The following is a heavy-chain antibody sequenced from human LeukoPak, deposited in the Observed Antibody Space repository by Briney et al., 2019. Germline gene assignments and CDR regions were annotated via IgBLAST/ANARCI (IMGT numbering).Heavy chain of an antibody. V-gene: IGHV4-59*01. D-gene: IGHD5-12*01. Sequence: PSETLSLTCTVSGGSIRSYYWTWIRQPPGKGLEWIGHIYYSGSTDYNSSLESRVTISVDASKNQFSLKLTSVTAADTAVYYCAGGLWIFDYWGQGALVTVSS. CDR2: IYYSGST. CDR3: AGGLWIFDY. CDR1: GGSIRSYY. J-gene: IGHJ4*02.